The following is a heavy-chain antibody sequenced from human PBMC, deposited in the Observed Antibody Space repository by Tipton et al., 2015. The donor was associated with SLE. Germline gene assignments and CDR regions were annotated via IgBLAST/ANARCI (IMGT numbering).Heavy chain of an antibody. Sequence: SLRLSCAASGFTFSSYEMNWVRQAPGKGLEWVSYISSSGSTIYYADSVKGRFTISRDNAKNSLYLQMNSLRAEDTAVYYCARDGSGHNWFDPWGQGTLVTVSS. CDR1: GFTFSSYE. D-gene: IGHD6-19*01. V-gene: IGHV3-48*03. CDR2: ISSSGSTI. J-gene: IGHJ5*02. CDR3: ARDGSGHNWFDP.